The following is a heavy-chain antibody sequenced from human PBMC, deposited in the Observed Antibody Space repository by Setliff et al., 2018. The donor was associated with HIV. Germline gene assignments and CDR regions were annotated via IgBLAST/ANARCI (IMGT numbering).Heavy chain of an antibody. CDR1: GGSFSNYY. V-gene: IGHV4-34*01. J-gene: IGHJ3*02. D-gene: IGHD3-16*01. CDR3: ARHVAYDEDDFDI. CDR2: INYSGST. Sequence: PSETLSLTCAVYGGSFSNYYWSWIRQPPGKGLEWIGEINYSGSTKYNPSLKSRVTMSVDTSKNQFSLKLNSVAAADTAVYYCARHVAYDEDDFDIWGQGTMVTVSS.